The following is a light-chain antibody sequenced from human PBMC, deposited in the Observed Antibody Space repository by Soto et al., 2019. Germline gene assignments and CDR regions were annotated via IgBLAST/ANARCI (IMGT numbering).Light chain of an antibody. Sequence: EIVLTQSPGTLSLSPGERATLSCRASQSVSSSYLAWYQHKPGQAPRLLIYGASSRATGIPDRFSGSGSVIDFTLTISSLEPEEFAVYFCQQYGSSPHAFGQRTKLEIK. CDR2: GAS. J-gene: IGKJ2*01. V-gene: IGKV3-20*01. CDR1: QSVSSSY. CDR3: QQYGSSPHA.